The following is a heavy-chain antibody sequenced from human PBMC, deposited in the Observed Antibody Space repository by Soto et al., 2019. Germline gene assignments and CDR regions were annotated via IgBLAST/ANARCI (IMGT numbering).Heavy chain of an antibody. Sequence: QVPLVQSGAEVKKPGASVKFSCKASGYTFSTFAIHWVRQAPGQRPEWMGWVNGGDGNTSFSQNFQGRVTLTRDASATTAYMELSSLRSEDTAVYYCARSSGWYALDIWGQGTMVSVSS. CDR1: GYTFSTFA. CDR3: ARSSGWYALDI. V-gene: IGHV1-3*01. CDR2: VNGGDGNT. D-gene: IGHD6-19*01. J-gene: IGHJ3*02.